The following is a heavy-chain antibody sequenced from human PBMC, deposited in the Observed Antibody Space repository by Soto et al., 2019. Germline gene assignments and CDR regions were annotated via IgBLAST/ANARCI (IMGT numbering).Heavy chain of an antibody. CDR1: VGTFSSYA. CDR2: IIPIFGTA. J-gene: IGHJ3*02. V-gene: IGHV1-69*13. D-gene: IGHD3-10*01. Sequence: SVKVSCKASVGTFSSYAISWVRQAPGQGLEWMGGIIPIFGTANYAQKFQGRVTITADESTSTAYMELSSLRSDDTAVYYCARDLFGDDAFDIWGQGTMVTVSS. CDR3: ARDLFGDDAFDI.